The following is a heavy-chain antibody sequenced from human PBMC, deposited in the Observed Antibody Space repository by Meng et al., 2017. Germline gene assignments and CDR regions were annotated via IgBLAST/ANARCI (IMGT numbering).Heavy chain of an antibody. CDR3: ARESLTLFDY. Sequence: GESLKISCAASGFTFSSYAMHWVRQAPGKGLEWVAVISYDGSNKYYADSVKGRFTISRDNSKNTLYLQMNSLRAEDTAVYYCARESLTLFDYWGQGKLV. CDR2: ISYDGSNK. V-gene: IGHV3-30*04. CDR1: GFTFSSYA. J-gene: IGHJ4*01.